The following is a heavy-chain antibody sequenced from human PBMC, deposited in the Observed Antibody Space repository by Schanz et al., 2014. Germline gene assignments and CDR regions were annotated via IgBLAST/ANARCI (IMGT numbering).Heavy chain of an antibody. CDR2: VPFDGSQK. CDR1: GFTFSSYA. CDR3: ARESSNDIVLGPGADFDH. Sequence: QVQLVESGGGVVQPGRSLRLSCAASGFTFSSYALHWVRQAPGKGLEWVAFVPFDGSQKFYADSVKGRFTISRDNSKNTVYLQMNSLRPEDTAVYYCARESSNDIVLGPGADFDHWGQGILVTVSS. D-gene: IGHD2-8*01. V-gene: IGHV3-30*04. J-gene: IGHJ4*02.